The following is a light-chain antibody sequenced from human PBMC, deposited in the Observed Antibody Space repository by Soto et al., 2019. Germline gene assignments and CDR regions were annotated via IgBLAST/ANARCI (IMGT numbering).Light chain of an antibody. CDR3: QQYKTYPLT. CDR1: QDISDY. CDR2: AAS. J-gene: IGKJ4*01. Sequence: DIQMTQSPSSLSASVGDRVTLTCRASQDISDYLAWFQHKPGKAPKSLIFAASSLHSGVPSRFSGRQSGTDFTLTITNLQPEDFATYYCQQYKTYPLTFGGGTKVEV. V-gene: IGKV1-16*01.